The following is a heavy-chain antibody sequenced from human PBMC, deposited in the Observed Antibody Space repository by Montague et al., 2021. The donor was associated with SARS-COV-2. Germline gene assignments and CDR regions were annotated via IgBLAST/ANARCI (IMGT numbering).Heavy chain of an antibody. Sequence: SETLSLTCTVSGGSISRYFWNWIRQTPGEGLEWMGYVHDIESTIYNPSXXSRITILLDTPKNQFSLRLNAVTAADTAVYYCARVTLGGRDGRTRQYDGLDSWGQGILVTVSS. CDR1: GGSISRYF. D-gene: IGHD3-16*01. J-gene: IGHJ4*02. CDR3: ARVTLGGRDGRTRQYDGLDS. CDR2: VHDIEST. V-gene: IGHV4-59*01.